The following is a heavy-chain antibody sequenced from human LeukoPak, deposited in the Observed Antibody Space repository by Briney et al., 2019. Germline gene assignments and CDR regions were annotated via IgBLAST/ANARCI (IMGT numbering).Heavy chain of an antibody. D-gene: IGHD3-10*01. Sequence: GASLRLSCAASGFTFSTYGMTWVRQAPGKGLECVSGISASGGSTYYADSVKGRFTISRDNSKNTLYLQMNSLRAEDTAVYYCAKDILLWFGNDYWGQGTLVTVSS. V-gene: IGHV3-23*01. CDR1: GFTFSTYG. CDR3: AKDILLWFGNDY. J-gene: IGHJ4*02. CDR2: ISASGGST.